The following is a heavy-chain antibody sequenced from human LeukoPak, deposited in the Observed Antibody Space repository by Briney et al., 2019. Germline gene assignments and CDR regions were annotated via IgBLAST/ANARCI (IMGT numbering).Heavy chain of an antibody. CDR2: IIAAGDT. CDR3: AKRGVVIRVVLVGFHKEAYYFDS. Sequence: GGSLRLSCAASGFTFSDYDMHWVRQATGKGLEWVSGIIAAGDTYYAESVKGRSTISRGNAKNSLYLQMNSLRAGDTAVYFCAKRGVVIRVVLVGFHKEAYYFDSWGQGALVTVSS. J-gene: IGHJ4*02. V-gene: IGHV3-13*01. D-gene: IGHD3-10*01. CDR1: GFTFSDYD.